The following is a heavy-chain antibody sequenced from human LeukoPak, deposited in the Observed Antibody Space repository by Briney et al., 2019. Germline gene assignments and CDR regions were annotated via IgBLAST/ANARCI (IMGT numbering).Heavy chain of an antibody. D-gene: IGHD1-14*01. Sequence: SSETLSLTCTVSGGSISSYYWSWIRQPPGKGLEWIGCIYYSGSTNYNPSLKSRVTISVDTSKNQFSLKLSSVTAADTAVYYCARGAKLTRWFDPWGQGTLVTVSS. V-gene: IGHV4-59*01. CDR3: ARGAKLTRWFDP. CDR1: GGSISSYY. CDR2: IYYSGST. J-gene: IGHJ5*02.